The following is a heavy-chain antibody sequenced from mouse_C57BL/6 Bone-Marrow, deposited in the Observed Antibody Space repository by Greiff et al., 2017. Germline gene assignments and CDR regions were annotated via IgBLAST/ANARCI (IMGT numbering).Heavy chain of an antibody. CDR2: IRNKANGYTT. CDR1: GFTFTDYY. D-gene: IGHD1-1*01. J-gene: IGHJ3*01. Sequence: AASGFTFTDYYMSWVRQPPGKALEWLGFIRNKANGYTTEYSASVKGRFTISRDNSQSILYLQMNALRAEDSATYYCARYGSSYEAWFAYWGQGTLVTVSA. CDR3: ARYGSSYEAWFAY. V-gene: IGHV7-3*01.